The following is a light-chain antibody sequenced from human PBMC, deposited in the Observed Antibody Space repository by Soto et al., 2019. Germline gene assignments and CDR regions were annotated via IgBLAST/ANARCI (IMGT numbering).Light chain of an antibody. CDR3: QQYGRSPYT. CDR2: GVS. Sequence: EIVLTQSPGTLPLSPGERATLSCRASQSVSSNNLAWYRQKPGQSPRLLMYGVSSSATGIPDRFSGSGSGTDFTLTISRLEPEDFVVYYCQQYGRSPYTFGQGTKLEIK. J-gene: IGKJ2*01. V-gene: IGKV3-20*01. CDR1: QSVSSNN.